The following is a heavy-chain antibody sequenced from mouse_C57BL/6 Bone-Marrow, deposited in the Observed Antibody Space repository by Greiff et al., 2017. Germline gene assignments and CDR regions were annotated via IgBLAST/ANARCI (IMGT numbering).Heavy chain of an antibody. CDR1: GYTFTSYD. D-gene: IGHD2-5*01. J-gene: IGHJ1*03. CDR3: ARNSNYGYWYFDV. Sequence: VQLQQSGPELVKPGASVKLSCKASGYTFTSYDINWVKQRPGQGLEWIGWIYPRDGSTKYNEKFKGKATLTVDTSSSTAYMELHSLTSEDSAVYFCARNSNYGYWYFDVWGTGTTVTVSS. CDR2: IYPRDGST. V-gene: IGHV1-85*01.